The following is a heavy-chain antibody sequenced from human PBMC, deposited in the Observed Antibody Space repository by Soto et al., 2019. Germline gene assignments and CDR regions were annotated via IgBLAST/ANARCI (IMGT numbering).Heavy chain of an antibody. CDR1: GFTFSSYA. Sequence: PGGSLRLSCAASGFTFSSYAMSWVRQAPGKGLEWVSAISGSGGSTYYADSVKGRFTISRDNSKNTLYLQMNSLRAEDTAVYYCAKDSRSSSWYTWFDPWGQGTLVTVSS. CDR3: AKDSRSSSWYTWFDP. J-gene: IGHJ5*02. CDR2: ISGSGGST. D-gene: IGHD6-13*01. V-gene: IGHV3-23*01.